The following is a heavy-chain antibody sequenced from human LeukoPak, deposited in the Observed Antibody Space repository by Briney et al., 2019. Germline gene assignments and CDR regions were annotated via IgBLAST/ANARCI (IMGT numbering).Heavy chain of an antibody. CDR2: ISGSGGRI. J-gene: IGHJ4*02. D-gene: IGHD3-10*01. CDR3: ARAAMVRGVDYFDY. Sequence: GGSLRLSCAASGFTFSSYSMSWVRQAPGKGLDLVSVISGSGGRIYYADSVKGRFTISRDNSKNTLYLQMNSLRAEDTAVYYCARAAMVRGVDYFDYWGQGTLVIVSS. V-gene: IGHV3-23*01. CDR1: GFTFSSYS.